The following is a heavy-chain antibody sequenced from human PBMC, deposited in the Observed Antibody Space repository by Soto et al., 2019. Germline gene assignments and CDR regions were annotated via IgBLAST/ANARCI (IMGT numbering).Heavy chain of an antibody. V-gene: IGHV3-23*01. CDR2: VSPHAANT. CDR3: ATEGAKTTWNFDY. CDR1: GFTFDSCG. D-gene: IGHD1-1*01. J-gene: IGHJ4*02. Sequence: EVQLLESGGDLVQPGGSLRLSCVASGFTFDSCGMNWVRQAPGKGREWVAGVSPHAANTYYAASVRGRFITSRDDSRKTVSLDMNRLRGEDSAVYYCATEGAKTTWNFDYWGQGTVVTVS.